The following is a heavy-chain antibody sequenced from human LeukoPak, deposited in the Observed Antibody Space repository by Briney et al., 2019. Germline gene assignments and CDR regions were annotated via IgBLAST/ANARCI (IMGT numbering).Heavy chain of an antibody. D-gene: IGHD1-26*01. CDR1: GFAFNSYA. V-gene: IGHV3-7*01. Sequence: PGGSLRLSCAASGFAFNSYAMSWVRQAPGKGLEWVANIKQDGSEKYYVDSVKGRFTISRDNAKNSLYLQMNSLRAEDTALYYCARDKDVGATLFDYWGQGTLVTVSS. CDR2: IKQDGSEK. J-gene: IGHJ4*02. CDR3: ARDKDVGATLFDY.